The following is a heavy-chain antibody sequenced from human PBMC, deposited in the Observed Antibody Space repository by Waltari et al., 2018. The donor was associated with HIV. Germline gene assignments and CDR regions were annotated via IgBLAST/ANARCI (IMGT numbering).Heavy chain of an antibody. J-gene: IGHJ4*02. CDR3: AKLRGTVTTYDY. D-gene: IGHD4-17*01. Sequence: EVQLVESGGGLVQPGGSLRLSCAASGFTFSTNWMSWVRQAPGKGREWVASRTPDGSQAYYVASVEGRFTISKENAENSLYLQMNSLRAEDTAMYYCAKLRGTVTTYDYWGQGTLVTVSS. CDR2: RTPDGSQA. CDR1: GFTFSTNW. V-gene: IGHV3-7*01.